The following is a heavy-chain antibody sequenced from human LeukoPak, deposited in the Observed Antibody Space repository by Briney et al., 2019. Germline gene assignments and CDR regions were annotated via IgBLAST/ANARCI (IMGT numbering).Heavy chain of an antibody. Sequence: SETLSLTCTVSGGSISSYYWSWIRQPAGKGLEWIGRIYTSGSTNYNPSLKSRVTMSVDTSKNQFSLKPSSVTAADTAVYYCARAAHYYYGSGNWFDPWGQGTLVTVSS. J-gene: IGHJ5*02. D-gene: IGHD3-10*01. CDR2: IYTSGST. CDR3: ARAAHYYYGSGNWFDP. CDR1: GGSISSYY. V-gene: IGHV4-4*07.